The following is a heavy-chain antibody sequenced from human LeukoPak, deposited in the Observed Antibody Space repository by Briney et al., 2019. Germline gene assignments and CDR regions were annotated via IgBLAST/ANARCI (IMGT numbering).Heavy chain of an antibody. CDR3: SRGGLDIEQWLRLFYFDY. CDR1: GGSFSGYY. J-gene: IGHJ4*02. Sequence: SETLSLTCAVYGGSFSGYYWNWFRQSPGKGLEWIGEVNHAGVLHYNPSLESRLTISVDTSKNQFSLRLYSVTAADTAVYYCSRGGLDIEQWLRLFYFDYWSQGILVTVS. D-gene: IGHD5-12*01. V-gene: IGHV4-34*01. CDR2: VNHAGVL.